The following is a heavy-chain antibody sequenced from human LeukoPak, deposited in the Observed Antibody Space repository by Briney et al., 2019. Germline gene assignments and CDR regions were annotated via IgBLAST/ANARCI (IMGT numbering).Heavy chain of an antibody. CDR2: IYYSGST. Sequence: TSETLSLTCTVSGGSISSYYWSWIRQPPGKGLEWIGYIYYSGSTNYNPSLKSRVTISVDTSKNQFSLKLSSVTAADTAVYYCARDRLSSIDYWGQGTLVTVSS. CDR1: GGSISSYY. V-gene: IGHV4-59*01. D-gene: IGHD3-16*02. J-gene: IGHJ4*02. CDR3: ARDRLSSIDY.